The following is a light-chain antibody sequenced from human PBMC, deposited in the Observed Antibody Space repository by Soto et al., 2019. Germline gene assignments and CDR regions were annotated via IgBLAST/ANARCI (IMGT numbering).Light chain of an antibody. V-gene: IGKV3-15*01. J-gene: IGKJ1*01. Sequence: EIVMTQSPATLSVSPGQRATLSCRASQSLSSNLVWYQQKPGQAPRLLIYGASTRATGIPARFSGSGSGTEFTLTISSLQSEDFAVYYCQQYDSWPRTFGQGTKVDI. CDR1: QSLSSN. CDR2: GAS. CDR3: QQYDSWPRT.